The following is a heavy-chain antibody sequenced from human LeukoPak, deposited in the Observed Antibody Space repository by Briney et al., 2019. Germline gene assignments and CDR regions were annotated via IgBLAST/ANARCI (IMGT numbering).Heavy chain of an antibody. D-gene: IGHD3-22*01. CDR3: ARNLYSSAYFSVDY. V-gene: IGHV3-15*01. J-gene: IGHJ4*02. CDR1: GFTFSNAW. CDR2: IKSKTDGGTT. Sequence: GGSLRLSCAASGFTFSNAWMSWVRQAPGKGLEWVGRIKSKTDGGTTDYAAPVKGRFTISRDDSKNTLYLQMNSLRPEDTAVYYCARNLYSSAYFSVDYWGQGTLVTVSS.